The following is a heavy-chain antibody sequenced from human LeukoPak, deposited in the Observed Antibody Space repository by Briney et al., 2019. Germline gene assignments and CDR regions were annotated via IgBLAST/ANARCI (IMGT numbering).Heavy chain of an antibody. Sequence: ASETLSLTCAVYGGSFSGYYWSWIRQPPGKGLEWIGEINHSGSTNYNPSLKSRVTISVDTSKNQFSLKLSSVTAADTAVYYCARHPLYGDYVWFDPWGQGTLVTVSS. CDR3: ARHPLYGDYVWFDP. CDR1: GGSFSGYY. D-gene: IGHD4-17*01. V-gene: IGHV4-34*01. J-gene: IGHJ5*02. CDR2: INHSGST.